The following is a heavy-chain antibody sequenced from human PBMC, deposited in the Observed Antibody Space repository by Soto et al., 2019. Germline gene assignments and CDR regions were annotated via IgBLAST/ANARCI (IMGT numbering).Heavy chain of an antibody. CDR2: IHPDGSNT. V-gene: IGHV3-74*02. Sequence: EVQLVESGGGLLQPGGSLRLSCAVSGFTFSSPWMHWVRQAPGKGLVWVSRIHPDGSNTDYADSVEGRFTISRDNAKNTMCLQMKSLRREGTAVYYCASGSRGNDHLAVWGKGTTVTVSS. CDR1: GFTFSSPW. D-gene: IGHD5-12*01. CDR3: ASGSRGNDHLAV. J-gene: IGHJ6*03.